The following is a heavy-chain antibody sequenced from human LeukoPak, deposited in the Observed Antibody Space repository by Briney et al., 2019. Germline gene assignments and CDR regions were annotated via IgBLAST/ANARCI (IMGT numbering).Heavy chain of an antibody. Sequence: GGSLRLSCAASGFTFSTYGLHWVRQAPGKGLEWVSFISYDGSNKYYADSVKGRFTISRDNSKNTLYLQMNSLRAEDTAVYYCARDPRDFYGDYYFDYWGQGTLVTVSS. CDR1: GFTFSTYG. D-gene: IGHD4-17*01. CDR2: ISYDGSNK. J-gene: IGHJ4*02. CDR3: ARDPRDFYGDYYFDY. V-gene: IGHV3-30*03.